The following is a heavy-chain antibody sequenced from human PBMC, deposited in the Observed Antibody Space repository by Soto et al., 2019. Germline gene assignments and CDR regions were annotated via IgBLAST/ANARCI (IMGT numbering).Heavy chain of an antibody. J-gene: IGHJ6*02. CDR1: GYTFTTSY. D-gene: IGHD3-10*01. V-gene: IGHV1-46*01. CDR2: IDRSGGIT. CDR3: ARALVPITMLLGVANYYYYYAMDV. Sequence: QVQLVQSGAEVKKPGASVKVSCKASGYTFTTSYMHWVRQATGHGLEWMGMIDRSGGITKYAQKFQGSVTMNSETSTSTIYMELSRLRSEDTAIYYCARALVPITMLLGVANYYYYYAMDVWGQGTTVTVSS.